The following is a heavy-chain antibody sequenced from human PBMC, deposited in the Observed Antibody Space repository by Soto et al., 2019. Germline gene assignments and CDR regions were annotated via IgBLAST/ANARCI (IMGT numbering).Heavy chain of an antibody. CDR3: ARDLRIYGYSSRKDAFDI. CDR1: GYTFTSYG. V-gene: IGHV1-18*01. Sequence: ASVKVSCKASGYTFTSYGISWVRQAPGQGLEWMGWISAYNGNTNYAQKLQGRVTMTTDTSTSTAYMELRSLRSDDTAVYYCARDLRIYGYSSRKDAFDIWGQGTMVTVSS. D-gene: IGHD6-13*01. CDR2: ISAYNGNT. J-gene: IGHJ3*02.